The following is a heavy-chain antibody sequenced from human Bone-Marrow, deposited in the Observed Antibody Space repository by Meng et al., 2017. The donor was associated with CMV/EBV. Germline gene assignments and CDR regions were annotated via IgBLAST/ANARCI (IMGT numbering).Heavy chain of an antibody. Sequence: GESLKISCAASGFTFSNYVMHWVRQAPGKGLEWVSLISWDGGSTYYADSVKGRFTISRDNSKNSLYLQMNSLRTEDTALYYCVGSKDYYYYGMDVWGQGTTVTVSS. J-gene: IGHJ6*02. D-gene: IGHD1-26*01. CDR1: GFTFSNYV. CDR2: ISWDGGST. V-gene: IGHV3-43*01. CDR3: VGSKDYYYYGMDV.